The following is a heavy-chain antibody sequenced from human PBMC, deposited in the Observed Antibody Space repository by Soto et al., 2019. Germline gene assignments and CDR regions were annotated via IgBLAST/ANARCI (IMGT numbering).Heavy chain of an antibody. CDR1: GFTFSNAW. J-gene: IGHJ4*02. CDR2: IKSKTDGGTT. V-gene: IGHV3-15*01. CDR3: TTDRGQLPFDY. Sequence: LRLSCAASGFTFSNAWMSWVRQAPGKGLEWVGRIKSKTDGGTTDYAAPVKGRFTISRDDSKNTLYLQMNSLKTEDTAVYYCTTDRGQLPFDYWGQGTLVTVSS. D-gene: IGHD5-18*01.